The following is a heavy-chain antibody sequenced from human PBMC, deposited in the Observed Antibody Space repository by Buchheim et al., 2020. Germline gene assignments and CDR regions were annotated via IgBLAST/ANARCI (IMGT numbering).Heavy chain of an antibody. V-gene: IGHV3-21*01. CDR1: GFTFSSYS. Sequence: EVQLVESGGGLVKPGGSLRLSCAASGFTFSSYSMNWIRQAPGKGLEWVSSISSSSSYIYYADSVKGRFPISRENAKNSLYLQMNSLRAEDTAVYYCARGRTVVAATPLDYWGQGTL. D-gene: IGHD2-15*01. CDR2: ISSSSSYI. J-gene: IGHJ4*02. CDR3: ARGRTVVAATPLDY.